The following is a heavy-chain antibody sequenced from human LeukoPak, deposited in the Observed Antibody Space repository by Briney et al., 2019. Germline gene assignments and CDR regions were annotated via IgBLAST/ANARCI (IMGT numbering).Heavy chain of an antibody. D-gene: IGHD2-2*01. CDR1: GYTFTGYY. CDR2: INPNSGGT. V-gene: IGHV1-2*02. J-gene: IGHJ6*02. CDR3: ARDGGYCSSTSCYYYGMDV. Sequence: EASVKVSCKASGYTFTGYYMHWVRQAPGQGLEWMGWINPNSGGTNYAQKFQGRVTMTRDTSISTAYMELSRLRSDDTAVYYCARDGGYCSSTSCYYYGMDVWGQGTTVTVSS.